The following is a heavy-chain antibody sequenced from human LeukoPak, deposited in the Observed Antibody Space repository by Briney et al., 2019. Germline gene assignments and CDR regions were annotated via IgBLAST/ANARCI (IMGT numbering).Heavy chain of an antibody. CDR1: GYSFTGYY. CDR3: ARAPASYSSSWRLYAYYFDY. Sequence: GASVKVSCKASGYSFTGYYMHWVRQAPGQGLEWMGWINPNSGGTNYAQKFQGRVTMTRDTSISTAYMELSRLRSDDTAVYYCARAPASYSSSWRLYAYYFDYWGQGTLVTVSS. D-gene: IGHD6-13*01. J-gene: IGHJ4*02. V-gene: IGHV1-2*02. CDR2: INPNSGGT.